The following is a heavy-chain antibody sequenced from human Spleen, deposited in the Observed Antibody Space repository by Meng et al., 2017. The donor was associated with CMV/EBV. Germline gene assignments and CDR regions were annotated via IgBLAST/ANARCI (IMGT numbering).Heavy chain of an antibody. J-gene: IGHJ4*02. D-gene: IGHD1-1*01. CDR3: TTDQLERVY. CDR2: IKSKTDGGTT. CDR1: GVTSSKYA. V-gene: IGHV3-15*01. Sequence: SGAASGVTSSKYAMSWVRQAPGKGLEWVGRIKSKTDGGTTDYAAPVKGRFTISRDDSKNTLYLQMNSLKTEDTAVYYCTTDQLERVYWGQGTLVTVSS.